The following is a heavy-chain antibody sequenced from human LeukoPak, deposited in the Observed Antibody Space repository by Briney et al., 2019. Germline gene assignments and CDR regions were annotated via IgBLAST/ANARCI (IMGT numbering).Heavy chain of an antibody. Sequence: GGSLRLSCAASGFTFSSYEINWVRQAPGKGLEWVSYISSSGTIIYYADSVKGRFTISRDNAKNSLYLQMNSLRAEDTAVYYCARDLGIVTWYDYWGQGTLVTVSS. CDR1: GFTFSSYE. V-gene: IGHV3-48*03. D-gene: IGHD2-2*03. CDR3: ARDLGIVTWYDY. J-gene: IGHJ4*02. CDR2: ISSSGTII.